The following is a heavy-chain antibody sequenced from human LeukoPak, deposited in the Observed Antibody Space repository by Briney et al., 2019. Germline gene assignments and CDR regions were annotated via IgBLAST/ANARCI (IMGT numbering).Heavy chain of an antibody. Sequence: SETLSLTCTVSGGSISSYYWSWVRQPPGKGLEWIGYIYYSGSTNYNPSLKSRVTISVDTSKNQFSLKLSSVTAADTAVYYCARYYSNAFDYWGQGTLVTVSS. CDR3: ARYYSNAFDY. J-gene: IGHJ4*02. D-gene: IGHD4-11*01. CDR2: IYYSGST. V-gene: IGHV4-59*01. CDR1: GGSISSYY.